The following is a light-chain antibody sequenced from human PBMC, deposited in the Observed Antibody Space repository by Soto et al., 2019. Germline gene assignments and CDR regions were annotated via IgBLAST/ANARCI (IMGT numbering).Light chain of an antibody. CDR2: AAS. CDR3: QKYNSVPLT. Sequence: DIQMTQSPSSLSPSAGDSITITSQASQTISSYLNWYQQKPGKAPKLLIYAASTLHSGVPSRFSGSGSGTDFTLTISSLQPEDVATYYCQKYNSVPLTFGGGTKVDIK. V-gene: IGKV1-27*01. J-gene: IGKJ4*01. CDR1: QTISSY.